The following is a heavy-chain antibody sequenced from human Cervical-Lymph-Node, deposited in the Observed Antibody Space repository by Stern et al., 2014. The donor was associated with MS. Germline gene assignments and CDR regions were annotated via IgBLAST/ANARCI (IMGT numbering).Heavy chain of an antibody. CDR1: GYRFNRYG. Sequence: QVQLVQSGPEVKKPGASVTVSCKASGYRFNRYGINWVRQAPGQGLEWMGRINTSNGNTEYAQKIQGRVTMTTDTSTGTAYMELRSLRSDDTAVYYCARTNPLRFGNFHGIDVWGQGTTVIVSS. CDR3: ARTNPLRFGNFHGIDV. D-gene: IGHD3-3*01. CDR2: INTSNGNT. V-gene: IGHV1-18*01. J-gene: IGHJ6*02.